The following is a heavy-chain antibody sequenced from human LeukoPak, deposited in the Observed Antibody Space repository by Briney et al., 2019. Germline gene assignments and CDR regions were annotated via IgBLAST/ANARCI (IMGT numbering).Heavy chain of an antibody. D-gene: IGHD3-22*01. CDR3: ARQHYYDSSGYSDWFDP. CDR1: GGSISSYY. CDR2: INHSGST. V-gene: IGHV4-34*01. Sequence: PSETLSLTCTVSGGSISSYYWSWIRQPPGKGLEWIGEINHSGSTNYNPSLKSRVTISVDTSKNQFSLKLSSVTAADTAVYYCARQHYYDSSGYSDWFDPWGQGTLVTVSS. J-gene: IGHJ5*02.